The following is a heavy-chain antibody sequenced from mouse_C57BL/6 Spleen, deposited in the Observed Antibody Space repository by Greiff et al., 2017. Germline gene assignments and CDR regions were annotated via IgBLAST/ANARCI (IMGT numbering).Heavy chain of an antibody. CDR2: ISYDGSN. Sequence: EVQLLESGPGLVKPSQSLSLTCSVTGYSITSGYYWNWIRQFPGNKLEWMGYISYDGSNNYNPSLKNRISITRDTSKNQFFLKLNSVTTEDTATYYCATGRIRAMDYWGQGTSVTVSS. CDR3: ATGRIRAMDY. D-gene: IGHD4-1*01. V-gene: IGHV3-6*01. J-gene: IGHJ4*01. CDR1: GYSITSGYY.